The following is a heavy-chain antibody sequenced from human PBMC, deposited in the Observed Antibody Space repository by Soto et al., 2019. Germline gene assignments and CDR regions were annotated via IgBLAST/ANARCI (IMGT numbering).Heavy chain of an antibody. CDR1: VYSFTTYW. Sequence: GESRKISCKASVYSFTTYWIAWVRQMPGKGLEWMGIINPGDSDIRYSPSFQGQVTISADNSISTAYLQWSSLKASDTAMYYCARHEQFYYYYYGMDVWGQGTAVTVSS. D-gene: IGHD4-4*01. J-gene: IGHJ6*02. CDR2: INPGDSDI. V-gene: IGHV5-51*01. CDR3: ARHEQFYYYYYGMDV.